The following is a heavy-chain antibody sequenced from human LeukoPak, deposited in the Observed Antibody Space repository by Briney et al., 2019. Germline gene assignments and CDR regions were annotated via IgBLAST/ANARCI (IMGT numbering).Heavy chain of an antibody. V-gene: IGHV3-23*01. CDR1: GFTFSSYA. Sequence: QPGGSLRLSCAASGFTFSSYAMSWVRQAPGKGLEWVSAISGSGGSTNYADSVKGRFTISRDNSKNTLYLQMNSLRAEDTAVYFCARQLGYCSDGNCYFDYWGQGTLVTVS. D-gene: IGHD2-15*01. CDR3: ARQLGYCSDGNCYFDY. J-gene: IGHJ4*02. CDR2: ISGSGGST.